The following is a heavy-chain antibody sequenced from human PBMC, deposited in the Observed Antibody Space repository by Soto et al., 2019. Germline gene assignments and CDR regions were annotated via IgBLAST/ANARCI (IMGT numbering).Heavy chain of an antibody. CDR2: ISPMFGAA. D-gene: IGHD3-10*01. J-gene: IGHJ4*02. Sequence: QVQLVQSGAEMKKPGSSVKVSCQSSGGTFNTYAMNWVRQAPGQGPEWMGDISPMFGAANYAPKFQGRVTITADXSTGTSYMQXXXXTSEDTALXXCXREVQVHTPAFVYWGQGTLVTVSS. CDR1: GGTFNTYA. CDR3: XREVQVHTPAFVY. V-gene: IGHV1-69*19.